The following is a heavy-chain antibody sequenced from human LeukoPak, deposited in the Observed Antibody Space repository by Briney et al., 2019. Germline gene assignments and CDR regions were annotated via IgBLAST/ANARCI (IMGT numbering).Heavy chain of an antibody. CDR3: ARDSQRSGAVLRYFDWYLDY. J-gene: IGHJ4*02. Sequence: GGSLRLSCAASGFTFSSYSMNWVRQAPGKGLEWVSSISRSSSYIYYADSVKGRFTISRDNAKNSLYLQMNSLRAEDTAVYHCARDSQRSGAVLRYFDWYLDYWGQGTLVTVSS. CDR1: GFTFSSYS. CDR2: ISRSSSYI. D-gene: IGHD3-9*01. V-gene: IGHV3-21*01.